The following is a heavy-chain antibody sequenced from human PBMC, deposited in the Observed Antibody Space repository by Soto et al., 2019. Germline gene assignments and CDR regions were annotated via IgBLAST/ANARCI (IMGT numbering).Heavy chain of an antibody. CDR3: ATAARDRYVYNRPTQDYYCHNGMDV. D-gene: IGHD1-1*01. J-gene: IGHJ6*02. Sequence: ASVKVSCKVSGYTLTKLAMFWVRQVPGKGLEWMGGPDPEEGKTIYSQKFQGRVIMTEDTSADTAYMELSSLRSEDTAVYYCATAARDRYVYNRPTQDYYCHNGMDVWGQRTTVTFYS. CDR1: GYTLTKLA. CDR2: PDPEEGKT. V-gene: IGHV1-24*01.